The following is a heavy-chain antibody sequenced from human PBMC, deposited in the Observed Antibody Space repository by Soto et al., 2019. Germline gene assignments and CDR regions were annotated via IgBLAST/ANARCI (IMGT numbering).Heavy chain of an antibody. J-gene: IGHJ4*02. CDR3: ARRGGGDYLYDA. CDR1: GDSISTSNYY. V-gene: IGHV4-39*07. D-gene: IGHD4-17*01. Sequence: SETLSLTCSVSGDSISTSNYYWGWIRQPPGKGLEWLGHLCYSGGTYYNPSRKSRVSISVDTSKNEFSLKLTSITAADTAIYFCARRGGGDYLYDAWSQGILVTLSS. CDR2: LCYSGGT.